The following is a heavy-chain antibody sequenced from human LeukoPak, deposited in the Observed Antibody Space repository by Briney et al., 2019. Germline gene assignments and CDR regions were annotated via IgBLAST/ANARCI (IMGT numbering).Heavy chain of an antibody. CDR3: ARGGSSTSLNY. CDR2: ISSSSISI. V-gene: IGHV3-21*01. Sequence: WVSSISSSSISIYYAASVKGRFTISRENAKNSLYLQMNSLRAEDTAVYYCARGGSSTSLNYWGQGTLVTVSS. J-gene: IGHJ4*02. D-gene: IGHD2-2*01.